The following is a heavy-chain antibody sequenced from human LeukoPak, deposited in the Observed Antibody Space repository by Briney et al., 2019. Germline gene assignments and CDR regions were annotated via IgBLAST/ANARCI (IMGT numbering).Heavy chain of an antibody. V-gene: IGHV3-74*01. J-gene: IGHJ6*03. CDR3: ARGALYQYYMDA. Sequence: GGSLRLSCAASGFTFSNYWMYWVRQVPGKGLVWVSRINTDESRTNYADSVEGRFTISRDNAKNTLYLQMNSLRADDTAVYYCARGALYQYYMDAWGKGTTVTVSS. CDR2: INTDESRT. CDR1: GFTFSNYW.